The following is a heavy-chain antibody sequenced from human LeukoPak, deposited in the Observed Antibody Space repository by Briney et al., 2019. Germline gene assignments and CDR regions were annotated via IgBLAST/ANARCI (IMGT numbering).Heavy chain of an antibody. CDR3: AKDPGF. J-gene: IGHJ4*02. CDR1: GFTFNSYA. Sequence: GGSLRLSCAASGFTFNSYAMSWVRQAPGKGLEWVSAISASGGITYYADSVKVRFTISRDNSENTLYVQMNDLRAEDTAVYYCAKDPGFWGQGTLVTVSS. CDR2: ISASGGIT. V-gene: IGHV3-23*01. D-gene: IGHD7-27*01.